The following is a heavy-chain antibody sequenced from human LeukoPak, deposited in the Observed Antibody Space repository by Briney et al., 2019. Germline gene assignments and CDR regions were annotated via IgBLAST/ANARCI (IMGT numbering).Heavy chain of an antibody. CDR3: ARDRSHRYYHSTGYAFDY. Sequence: SVEVSCKASGGTFSSYAISWVRQAPGQGLEWMGGIIPIFDTANYAQKFQARVTITADESTSTAYMELSSLRSEDTAVYYCARDRSHRYYHSTGYAFDYWGQGTLVTVSS. V-gene: IGHV1-69*13. CDR2: IIPIFDTA. J-gene: IGHJ4*02. CDR1: GGTFSSYA. D-gene: IGHD3-22*01.